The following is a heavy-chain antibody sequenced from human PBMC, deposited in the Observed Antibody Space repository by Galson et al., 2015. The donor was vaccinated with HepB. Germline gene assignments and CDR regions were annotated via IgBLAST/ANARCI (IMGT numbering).Heavy chain of an antibody. CDR2: ISGSGGST. J-gene: IGHJ5*02. Sequence: SLRLSCAASGFTFSSHAMSWVRQAPGKGLEWVSAISGSGGSTYYADSVKGRFTISRDNSKNTLYLQMNSLRAEDTAVYYCARVGIVGATVGWFDPWGQGTLVTVSS. CDR3: ARVGIVGATVGWFDP. D-gene: IGHD1-26*01. CDR1: GFTFSSHA. V-gene: IGHV3-23*01.